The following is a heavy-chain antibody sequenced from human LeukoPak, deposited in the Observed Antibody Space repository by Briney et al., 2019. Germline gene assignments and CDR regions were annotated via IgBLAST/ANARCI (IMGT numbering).Heavy chain of an antibody. V-gene: IGHV1-46*01. J-gene: IGHJ4*02. CDR1: GYTFTSYY. D-gene: IGHD3-22*01. CDR2: INPSGGST. CDR3: ARAARGYRGVIDY. Sequence: ASVKVSRKASGYTFTSYYVHWVRQAPGQGLEWMGIINPSGGSTSYAQKLQGRVTMTRDTSTSTVYMELSRLRSEDTAVYYCARAARGYRGVIDYWGQGTLVTVSS.